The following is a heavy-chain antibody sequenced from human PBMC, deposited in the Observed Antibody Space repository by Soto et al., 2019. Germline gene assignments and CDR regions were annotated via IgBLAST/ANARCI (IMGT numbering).Heavy chain of an antibody. CDR3: TSLYYGH. D-gene: IGHD3-16*02. Sequence: GGSLRLSCAASEFTFTYAWMSWVRQAPGKGLEWVGRIKSKTDGGTTDYAAPVKGRFTISRDESQNTLYLQMNSLKTEDTAVYYCTSLYYGHWGQGXLVTVYS. V-gene: IGHV3-15*01. J-gene: IGHJ4*02. CDR2: IKSKTDGGTT. CDR1: EFTFTYAW.